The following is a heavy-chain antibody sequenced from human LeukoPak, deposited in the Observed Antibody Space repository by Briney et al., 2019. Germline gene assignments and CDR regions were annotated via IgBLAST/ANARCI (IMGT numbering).Heavy chain of an antibody. Sequence: PAGTLSLSCAASGFTFDDYVMSWVRQVPGKGLEWVSGSNCNCGGTAYAAHVKGRFTICRDNAADSLSLQMSGLRAEDTALYYCAKGWNAMAYGQGLDYWGRGPLVTVSS. D-gene: IGHD4-17*01. CDR1: GFTFDDYV. CDR3: AKGWNAMAYGQGLDY. J-gene: IGHJ4*02. CDR2: SNCNCGGT. V-gene: IGHV3-20*04.